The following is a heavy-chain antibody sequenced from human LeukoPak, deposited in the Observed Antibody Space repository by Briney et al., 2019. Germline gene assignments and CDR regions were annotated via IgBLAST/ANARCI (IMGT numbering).Heavy chain of an antibody. CDR2: ISSSSSTI. V-gene: IGHV3-48*04. CDR3: ARVWSSGYTKDY. CDR1: GFAFPNYW. D-gene: IGHD3-22*01. J-gene: IGHJ4*02. Sequence: PGGSLRLSCAASGFAFPNYWMVWVRQAPGKGLEWLSYISSSSSTIYYADSVKGRFTISRDNAKNSVYLQMNSLRAEDTAVYYCARVWSSGYTKDYWGQGTLVTVSS.